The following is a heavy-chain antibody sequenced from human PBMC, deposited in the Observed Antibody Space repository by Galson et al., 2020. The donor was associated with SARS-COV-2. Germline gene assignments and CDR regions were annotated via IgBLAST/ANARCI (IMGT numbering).Heavy chain of an antibody. CDR3: ARDRYSSVWFDGVDS. V-gene: IGHV4-59*01. CDR1: GGSISNSY. Sequence: ASETLSLTCTVSGGSISNSYWSWIRQPPGKGLAWIGHVFYFGRTNYNPSLKSRVTISVDRSKSQFSLKLKSVTAADTAVYYCARDRYSSVWFDGVDSWGQGILVTVSS. CDR2: VFYFGRT. J-gene: IGHJ4*02. D-gene: IGHD6-19*01.